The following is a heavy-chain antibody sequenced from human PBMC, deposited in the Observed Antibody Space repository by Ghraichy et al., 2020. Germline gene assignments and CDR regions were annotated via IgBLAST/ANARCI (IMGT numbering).Heavy chain of an antibody. Sequence: SVKVSCKASGFTFSSSAVQWVRQARGQRLEWIGWIVVGRGNTDHAQKFQERVSITRDMSTSTAYIELSSLRSGDTAVYYCAADDQQLVTWVQGTLVTVSS. V-gene: IGHV1-58*01. CDR3: AADDQQLVT. J-gene: IGHJ5*02. CDR1: GFTFSSSA. CDR2: IVVGRGNT. D-gene: IGHD6-13*01.